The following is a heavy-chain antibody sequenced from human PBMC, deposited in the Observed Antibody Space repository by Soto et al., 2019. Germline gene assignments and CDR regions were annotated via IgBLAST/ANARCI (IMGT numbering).Heavy chain of an antibody. Sequence: AGSLRLSCAASGFTSSSYGMHWVRQAPGKGLEWVAVIWYDGSNKYYADSVKGRFTISRDNSKNTLYPQMNSLRAEDTAVYYCARDLNDFWSGYYVRGYYYYGMDVWGQGTTVTVSS. V-gene: IGHV3-33*01. CDR2: IWYDGSNK. CDR3: ARDLNDFWSGYYVRGYYYYGMDV. D-gene: IGHD3-3*01. CDR1: GFTSSSYG. J-gene: IGHJ6*02.